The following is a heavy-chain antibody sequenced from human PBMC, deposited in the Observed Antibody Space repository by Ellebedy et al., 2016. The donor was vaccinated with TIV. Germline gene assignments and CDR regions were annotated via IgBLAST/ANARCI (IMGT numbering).Heavy chain of an antibody. Sequence: GESLKISCAASGFNFRSYWMTWVRQAPGKGLEWVAKIRQEGDEIYYVESVKGRFTISRENAKHSLFLQMNSLRVEDTAVYYCARRASYGDYAVQVKPWFDPWGQGTLVTVSS. J-gene: IGHJ5*02. CDR2: IRQEGDEI. V-gene: IGHV3-7*01. CDR1: GFNFRSYW. CDR3: ARRASYGDYAVQVKPWFDP. D-gene: IGHD4-17*01.